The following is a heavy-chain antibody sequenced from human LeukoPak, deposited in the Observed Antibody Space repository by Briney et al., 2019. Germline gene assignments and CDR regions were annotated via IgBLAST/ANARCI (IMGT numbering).Heavy chain of an antibody. V-gene: IGHV3-48*04. Sequence: GGSLRLSCAASGFNFSIYSMNWVRQAPGKGLEWVSYITRSSTTIYYADSVRGRFTISRDNAKNTLYLQTNSLRAEDTAVYYCARSAARTVSPRPATFDYWGQGTLVTVSS. CDR1: GFNFSIYS. D-gene: IGHD2-15*01. CDR3: ARSAARTVSPRPATFDY. CDR2: ITRSSTTI. J-gene: IGHJ4*02.